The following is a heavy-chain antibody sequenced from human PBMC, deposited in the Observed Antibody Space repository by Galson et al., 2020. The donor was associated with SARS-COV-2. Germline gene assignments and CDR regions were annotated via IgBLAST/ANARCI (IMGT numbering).Heavy chain of an antibody. V-gene: IGHV3-48*03. J-gene: IGHJ3*02. CDR3: ATIHWNGSFDM. D-gene: IGHD1-1*01. CDR1: GFIFSDYE. Sequence: GGSLRLSCVLSGFIFSDYETNWVRQAPGNGLEWVSYISSRGITMSYAYSVKGRFTVYRDNAENSLYLRMIGLPAEDTAIYYCATIHWNGSFDMWGQGTMVAV. CDR2: ISSRGITM.